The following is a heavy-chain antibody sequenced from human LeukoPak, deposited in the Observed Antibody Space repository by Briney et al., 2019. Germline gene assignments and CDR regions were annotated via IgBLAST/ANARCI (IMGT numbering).Heavy chain of an antibody. CDR1: GITFSNYA. CDR2: IWYDGSNK. Sequence: GGSLRLSCVASGITFSNYAVSWVRQAPEKGLEWVAVIWYDGSNKYYADSVKGRFTISRDNSKNTLYLQMNSLRAEDTAVYYCARGLGSSGWPSYFDYWGQGTLVTVSS. CDR3: ARGLGSSGWPSYFDY. V-gene: IGHV3-33*08. D-gene: IGHD6-19*01. J-gene: IGHJ4*02.